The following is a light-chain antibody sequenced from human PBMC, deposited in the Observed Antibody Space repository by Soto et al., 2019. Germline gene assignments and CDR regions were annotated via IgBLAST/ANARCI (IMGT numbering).Light chain of an antibody. J-gene: IGLJ2*01. CDR2: EGS. CDR3: CSYAGNVI. V-gene: IGLV2-23*01. Sequence: QSALTQPASVSGSPGQSITISCNGTTSDAGIYNVVSWYQQHPGKAPKVIIYEGSKRPSGVSNRFSGSKSGNTASLTISGLQAEDEADYFCCSYAGNVIFGGGTQLTVL. CDR1: TSDAGIYNV.